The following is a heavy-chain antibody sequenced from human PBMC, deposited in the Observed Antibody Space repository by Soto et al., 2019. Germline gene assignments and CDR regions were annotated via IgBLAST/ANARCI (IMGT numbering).Heavy chain of an antibody. D-gene: IGHD3-10*01. CDR3: ARELRFGEDYYGMDV. J-gene: IGHJ6*02. CDR1: GGSISSGGYY. V-gene: IGHV4-31*03. Sequence: QVQLQEAGPGLVKPSQTLSLTCTVSGGSISSGGYYWSWIRQHPGKGLGWIGYIYYSGSTYYNPSLESRVTISVDTSKNQFSLKLSSVTAADTAVYYCARELRFGEDYYGMDVWGQGTTVTVSS. CDR2: IYYSGST.